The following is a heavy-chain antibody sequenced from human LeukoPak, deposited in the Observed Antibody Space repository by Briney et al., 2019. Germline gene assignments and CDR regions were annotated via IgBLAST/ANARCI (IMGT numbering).Heavy chain of an antibody. D-gene: IGHD2-21*01. CDR2: TYYRSKWYN. CDR3: ARGASHNFDY. CDR1: DESASSSDAV. V-gene: IGHV6-1*01. Sequence: AFYDESASSSDAVWNSIIQSSSRKHEWLGRTYYRSKWYNDYAVSLKSRITINPDTSNNQFSLQLNSVTPEDTAGYYCARGASHNFDYWGQGTLVTVSS. J-gene: IGHJ4*02.